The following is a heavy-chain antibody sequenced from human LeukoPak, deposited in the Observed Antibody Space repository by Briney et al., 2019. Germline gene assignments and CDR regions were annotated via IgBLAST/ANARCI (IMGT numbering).Heavy chain of an antibody. D-gene: IGHD2-15*01. J-gene: IGHJ4*02. Sequence: GGSLRLSCSASGFTYSRYRMYWVRQTPGKGLEYVSAVSGDGGTTYYANSVKDRFIISRDNSKNTVYLQVSGLRTEDTAFYYCVKDFGRTSATVDCWGQGTLVIVSP. CDR1: GFTYSRYR. CDR2: VSGDGGTT. CDR3: VKDFGRTSATVDC. V-gene: IGHV3-64D*08.